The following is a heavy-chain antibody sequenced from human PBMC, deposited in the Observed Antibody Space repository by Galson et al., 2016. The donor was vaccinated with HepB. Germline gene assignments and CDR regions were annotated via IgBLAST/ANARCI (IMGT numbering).Heavy chain of an antibody. CDR2: IWYDGIKK. CDR1: GISFSDYG. D-gene: IGHD6-13*01. CDR3: ARDPPARSAWYWFDP. V-gene: IGHV3-33*01. Sequence: SLRLSCATSGISFSDYGFHWVRQAPGKGLEWVALIWYDGIKKDYADSVKGRFTISRDNSKSTLYLQMNSLRVEDTAVYYCARDPPARSAWYWFDPWGLGTLVTVSS. J-gene: IGHJ5*02.